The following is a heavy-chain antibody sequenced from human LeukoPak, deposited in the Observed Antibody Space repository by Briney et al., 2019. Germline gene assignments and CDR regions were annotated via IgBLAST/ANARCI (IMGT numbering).Heavy chain of an antibody. CDR3: ARDSSGWSRNYGFDY. CDR1: GGSIGNNY. J-gene: IGHJ4*02. D-gene: IGHD6-19*01. CDR2: IYYTGAT. V-gene: IGHV4-59*12. Sequence: SETLSLTCTVSGGSIGNNYWTWIRQPPGKGLEYIGYIYYTGATNYNPSLKSRVTISVDTSKSQFSLKLSSVTAADTAVYFCARDSSGWSRNYGFDYWGQGTLVTVSS.